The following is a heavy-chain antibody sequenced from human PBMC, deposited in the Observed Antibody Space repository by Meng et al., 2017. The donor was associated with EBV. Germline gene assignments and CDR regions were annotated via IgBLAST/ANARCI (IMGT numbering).Heavy chain of an antibody. V-gene: IGHV1-69*01. CDR2: FLPTLGAP. CDR3: ASESGRGYTPDY. J-gene: IGHJ4*02. D-gene: IGHD3-10*01. CDR1: GGPFRNYA. Sequence: QVVLCAAEWKKAGSAVKVSCKTSGGPFRNYATSWLRQAPGQGLEWLGGFLPTLGAPNYAQKFHGRVSITADESTSTHYMDLSSLRSEDTAVYYCASESGRGYTPDYWGQGTLVTVSS.